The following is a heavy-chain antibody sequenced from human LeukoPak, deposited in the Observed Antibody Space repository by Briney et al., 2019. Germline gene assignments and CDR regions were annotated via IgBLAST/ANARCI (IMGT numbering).Heavy chain of an antibody. CDR1: GYTFTGYA. J-gene: IGHJ4*02. CDR2: INPEKRDT. D-gene: IGHD6-13*01. V-gene: IGHV1-2*02. Sequence: GASVKVSCKASGYTFTGYAIHWVRQAPGQGLEWMGWINPEKRDTGYAHKFQGRVTMTSDTSISTAYMELSSLRSDDTAVYYCARRAAAGRCFDYWGQGTLVTVSS. CDR3: ARRAAAGRCFDY.